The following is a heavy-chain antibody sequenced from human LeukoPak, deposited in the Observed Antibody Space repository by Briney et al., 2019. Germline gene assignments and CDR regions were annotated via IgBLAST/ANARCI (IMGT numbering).Heavy chain of an antibody. CDR3: ARDGVPKYSSSSEGAFDI. CDR1: GGTFSSYA. J-gene: IGHJ3*02. V-gene: IGHV1-69*13. D-gene: IGHD6-6*01. Sequence: ASVKVSCKASGGTFSSYAISWVRQAPGQGLEWMGGIIPIFGTANYAQKFQGRVTITADESTSTAYMELSSLRSEDTAVYYCARDGVPKYSSSSEGAFDIWGQGTMVTVSS. CDR2: IIPIFGTA.